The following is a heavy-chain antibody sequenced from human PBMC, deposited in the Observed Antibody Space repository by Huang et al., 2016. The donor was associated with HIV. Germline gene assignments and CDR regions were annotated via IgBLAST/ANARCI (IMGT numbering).Heavy chain of an antibody. V-gene: IGHV4-39*01. CDR1: GGSISSSSYY. D-gene: IGHD2-2*01. J-gene: IGHJ3*02. Sequence: QLQLQESGPGLVKPSETLSLTCSVSGGSISSSSYYWGWIRQPPGKGLEWIGSSYYSGSTFYNPSLKSRVPISVDTSKTQFSLGRSSVTAADTSVYYCARHMDCSSSSCLAGGHERGPFDMWGQGTMVTVSS. CDR2: SYYSGST. CDR3: ARHMDCSSSSCLAGGHERGPFDM.